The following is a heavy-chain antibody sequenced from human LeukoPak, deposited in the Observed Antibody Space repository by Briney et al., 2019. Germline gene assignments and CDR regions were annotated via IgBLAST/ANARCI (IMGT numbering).Heavy chain of an antibody. V-gene: IGHV3-66*01. CDR1: GFTVSSTY. J-gene: IGHJ4*02. Sequence: GGSLRLSCAASGFTVSSTYMNWVRQPPGEGLEWVSLINTAGTTYYVDSVKGRFTISRDKSMNTLYLQMNSLRAEDTAVYYCARERHYWGQGALVTVSS. CDR2: INTAGTT. CDR3: ARERHY.